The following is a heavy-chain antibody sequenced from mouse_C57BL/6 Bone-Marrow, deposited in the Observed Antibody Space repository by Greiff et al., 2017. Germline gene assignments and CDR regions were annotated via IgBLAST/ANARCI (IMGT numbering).Heavy chain of an antibody. J-gene: IGHJ2*01. CDR3: ARAPLRSYFDY. CDR1: GFTFSSYA. CDR2: ISDAGSYT. V-gene: IGHV5-4*03. D-gene: IGHD1-1*01. Sequence: EVKLMESGGGLVKPGGSLKLSCAASGFTFSSYAMPWVRQTPEKRLEWVATISDAGSYTYYPDNVKGRFTIARDNAKNNLYLQMSHLKSEDTAMYYCARAPLRSYFDYWGQGTTLTVSS.